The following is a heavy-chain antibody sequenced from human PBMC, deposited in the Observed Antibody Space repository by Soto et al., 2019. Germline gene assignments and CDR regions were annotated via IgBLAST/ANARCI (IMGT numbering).Heavy chain of an antibody. J-gene: IGHJ4*02. CDR2: VSSYNGNT. D-gene: IGHD3-10*01. CDR1: GYTFTDHG. CDR3: AREVEGSYSPADF. Sequence: QVQLVQSEPEVKKPGASVTDSCKSSGYTFTDHGIDWVRQAPGQGLEWVGWVSSYNGNTNYAYNLKDRVIMTTGASASTAYMELSGLRSDDTAVYYCAREVEGSYSPADFWGQGTPVTVSS. V-gene: IGHV1-18*01.